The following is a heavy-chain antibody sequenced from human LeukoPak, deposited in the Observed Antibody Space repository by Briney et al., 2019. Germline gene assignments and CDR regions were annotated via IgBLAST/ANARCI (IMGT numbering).Heavy chain of an antibody. J-gene: IGHJ3*02. CDR2: IYYSGST. CDR1: GGSISSGGYY. D-gene: IGHD1-14*01. Sequence: SETLSLTCTVSGGSISSGGYYWSWIRQHAGKGLEWIGYIYYSGSTYYNPSLKSRVTISVDTSKNQFSLKLSSVTAADTAVYYCARDLLSHRRAVDIWGQGTMVTVSS. V-gene: IGHV4-31*03. CDR3: ARDLLSHRRAVDI.